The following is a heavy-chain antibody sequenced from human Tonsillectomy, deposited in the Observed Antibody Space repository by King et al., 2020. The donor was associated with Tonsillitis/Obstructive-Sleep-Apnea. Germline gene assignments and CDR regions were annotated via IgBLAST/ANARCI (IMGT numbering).Heavy chain of an antibody. J-gene: IGHJ3*01. CDR3: ARSRYSYDRSGSLDF. D-gene: IGHD3-22*01. Sequence: DVQLVESGGGLVQPGGSLRLSCAASGFTVSSNYMSWVRQAPGKGLEWVSVIYSGGSTYYADSVKGRFTISRDNSKNTLYLQMNSLRAEDTAVYYCARSRYSYDRSGSLDFWGQATMVTVSS. V-gene: IGHV3-66*01. CDR2: IYSGGST. CDR1: GFTVSSNY.